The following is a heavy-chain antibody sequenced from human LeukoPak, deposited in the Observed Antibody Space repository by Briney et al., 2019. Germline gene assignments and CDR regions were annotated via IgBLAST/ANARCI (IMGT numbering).Heavy chain of an antibody. V-gene: IGHV3-7*01. CDR3: ARAYYDSSGAFNI. CDR2: IKQDGREK. J-gene: IGHJ3*02. Sequence: GGSLRLSCAASGFTFSSYWMSWVRQAPGKGLEWVANIKQDGREKYYVDSVKGRFTISRDNAKNSLYLQMNSLRAENTAVYYCARAYYDSSGAFNIWGQGTMVTVSS. D-gene: IGHD3-22*01. CDR1: GFTFSSYW.